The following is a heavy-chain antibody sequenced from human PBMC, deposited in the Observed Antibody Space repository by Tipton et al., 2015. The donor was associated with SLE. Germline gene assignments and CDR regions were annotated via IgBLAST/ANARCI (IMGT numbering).Heavy chain of an antibody. D-gene: IGHD2-2*01. V-gene: IGHV3-11*04. J-gene: IGHJ4*02. Sequence: SLRLSCAASGFTFSDYYMSWIRQAPGKGLEWVSYISSSGSTIYYADSVKGRFTISRDNAKNSLYLQMNRLRAEDTAVYYCARDLQYCSSTSCYKGGGLSDCWGQGSLVTVSS. CDR1: GFTFSDYY. CDR3: ARDLQYCSSTSCYKGGGLSDC. CDR2: ISSSGSTI.